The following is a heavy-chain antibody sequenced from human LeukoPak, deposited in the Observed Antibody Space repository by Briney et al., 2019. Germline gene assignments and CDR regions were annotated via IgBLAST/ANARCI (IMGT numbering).Heavy chain of an antibody. CDR1: GGTFSSYA. V-gene: IGHV1-69*05. CDR3: ASEAHGITGTPVAFDI. CDR2: IIPIFGTA. J-gene: IGHJ3*02. D-gene: IGHD1-20*01. Sequence: APVKVSCKASGGTFSSYAISWVRQAPGQGLEWMGGIIPIFGTANYAQKFQGRVTITTDESTSTAYMELSSLRSEDTAVYYCASEAHGITGTPVAFDIWGQGTMVTVSS.